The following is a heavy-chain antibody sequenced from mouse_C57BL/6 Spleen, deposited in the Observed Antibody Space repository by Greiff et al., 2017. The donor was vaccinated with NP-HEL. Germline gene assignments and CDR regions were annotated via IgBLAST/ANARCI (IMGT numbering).Heavy chain of an antibody. CDR1: GFTFTDYY. V-gene: IGHV7-3*01. CDR3: ARYRGGAMDY. Sequence: DVHLVESGGGLVQPGGSLSLSCAASGFTFTDYYMSWVRQPPGKALEWLGFIRNKANGYTTEYSASVKGRFTISRDNSQSILYLQMNALRAEDSATYYCARYRGGAMDYWGQGTSVTVSS. J-gene: IGHJ4*01. CDR2: IRNKANGYTT.